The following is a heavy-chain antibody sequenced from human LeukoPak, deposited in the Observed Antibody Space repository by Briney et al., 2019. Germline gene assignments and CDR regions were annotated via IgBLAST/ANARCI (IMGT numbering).Heavy chain of an antibody. D-gene: IGHD4-17*01. J-gene: IGHJ4*02. CDR2: IYYSGST. CDR3: ARDPGDYGDGYDY. CDR1: GGSISSSSYY. Sequence: SETLSLTCTVSGGSISSSSYYWGWIRQPPGKGLEWIGSIYYSGSTYYNPSLKSRVTISVDTSKNQFSLKLSSVTAADTAVYYCARDPGDYGDGYDYWGQGTLVTVSS. V-gene: IGHV4-39*07.